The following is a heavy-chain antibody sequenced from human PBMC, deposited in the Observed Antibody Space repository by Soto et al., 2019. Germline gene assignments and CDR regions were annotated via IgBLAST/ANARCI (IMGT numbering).Heavy chain of an antibody. CDR1: GDYISSSKW. J-gene: IGHJ5*02. CDR3: ARDLYDYGDYRNWLGP. Sequence: PSETLSLTCAVSGDYISSSKWWSWVRQPPGKGLEWIGEIYHTGSTNYNPSLKSRVIISVDKSKNQFSLKLNSVTAADTAVYYCARDLYDYGDYRNWLGPWGQGTLVTVSS. V-gene: IGHV4-4*02. CDR2: IYHTGST. D-gene: IGHD4-17*01.